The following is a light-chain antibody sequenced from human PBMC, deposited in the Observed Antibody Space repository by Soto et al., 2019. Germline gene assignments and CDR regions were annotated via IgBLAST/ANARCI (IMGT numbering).Light chain of an antibody. CDR3: SSYRDTSKLV. V-gene: IGLV2-14*01. CDR1: SSDIGGYDY. J-gene: IGLJ1*01. Sequence: QSALTQPASVSASPGQSITISCSGSSSDIGGYDYVSWYQQHPGKAPKLMIYEVSNRPSGVSDRFSGSKSGNTASLTISGLQVDDEADYYCSSYRDTSKLVFGPGTKV. CDR2: EVS.